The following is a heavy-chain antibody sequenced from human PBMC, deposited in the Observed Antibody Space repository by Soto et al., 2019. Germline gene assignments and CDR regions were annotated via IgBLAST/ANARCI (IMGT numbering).Heavy chain of an antibody. D-gene: IGHD1-1*01. V-gene: IGHV4-59*01. CDR2: IYYSGST. CDR3: AAQRGTHYYYYGMDV. Sequence: PSETLSLTSSVSGGSISGYSWSWIRQPPGKGLEWIGYIYYSGSTNYNPSLKSRVTISVDTSKNQFSLKLSSVTAADTAVYYCAAQRGTHYYYYGMDVWGQGTTVTVSS. CDR1: GGSISGYS. J-gene: IGHJ6*02.